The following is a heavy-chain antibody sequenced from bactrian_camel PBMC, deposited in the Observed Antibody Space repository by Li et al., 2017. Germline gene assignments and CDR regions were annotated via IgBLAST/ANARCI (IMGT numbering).Heavy chain of an antibody. J-gene: IGHJ4*01. CDR2: ISTSGVT. D-gene: IGHD5*01. CDR1: ESNAKSSMINYC. CDR3: AARQPCRVWLGYEDPGEYNI. V-gene: IGHV3S57*01. Sequence: VQLVESGGGSVQAGGSLRLSCVAAESNAKSSMINYCMGWFRQSPGKEREGVAAISTSGVTYYADSVKGRFTISQHPTGNTLYLQMDNLQPEDTAMYYCAARQPCRVWLGYEDPGEYNIWGQGTQVTVS.